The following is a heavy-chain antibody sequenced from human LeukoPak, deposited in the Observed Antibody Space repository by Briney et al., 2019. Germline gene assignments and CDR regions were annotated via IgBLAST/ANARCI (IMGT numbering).Heavy chain of an antibody. CDR3: ATQDDYYGSGTPNDY. V-gene: IGHV4-30-2*03. J-gene: IGHJ4*02. Sequence: SQTLSLTCTVSGDSISSGDDYWSWIRQPAGKGLEWIGSIYYSGSTYYNPSLKSRVTISVDTSKNQFSLKLSSVTAADTAVYYCATQDDYYGSGTPNDYWGQGTLVTVSS. D-gene: IGHD3-10*01. CDR2: IYYSGST. CDR1: GDSISSGDDY.